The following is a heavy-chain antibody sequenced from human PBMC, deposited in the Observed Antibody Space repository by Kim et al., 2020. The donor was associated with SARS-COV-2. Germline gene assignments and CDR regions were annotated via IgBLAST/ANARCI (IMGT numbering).Heavy chain of an antibody. CDR1: GFTFTAYG. D-gene: IGHD6-13*01. Sequence: GGSLRLSCAASGFTFTAYGMHWVRQAPGKGLGWVAVIWHDGSNEYYADSVKGRFTISRDNSKNTLYLQMNSLRAEDTAVYFCARVGGSSTWYFLDYWGQGTLVTVSS. J-gene: IGHJ4*02. CDR2: IWHDGSNE. CDR3: ARVGGSSTWYFLDY. V-gene: IGHV3-33*01.